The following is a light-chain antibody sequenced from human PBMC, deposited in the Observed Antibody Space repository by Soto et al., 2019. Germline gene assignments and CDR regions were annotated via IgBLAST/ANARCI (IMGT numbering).Light chain of an antibody. V-gene: IGKV1-27*01. CDR2: AAS. Sequence: DIPMTQSPSSLSASVGDRVTITCRASQGISNYLAWYQQKPGTDPKLLISAASTMQTGVTSRFSGGGSGTDVTLTISSLQPEDVATYYCQKYNSAPWTFGQGTKVDIK. J-gene: IGKJ1*01. CDR3: QKYNSAPWT. CDR1: QGISNY.